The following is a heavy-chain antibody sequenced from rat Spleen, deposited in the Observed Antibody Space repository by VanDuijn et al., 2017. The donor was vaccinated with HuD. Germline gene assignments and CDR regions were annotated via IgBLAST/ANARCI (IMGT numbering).Heavy chain of an antibody. CDR1: GFTFNKYW. V-gene: IGHV5-31*01. J-gene: IGHJ1*01. CDR3: ARSGEDGYTYYWYFDF. D-gene: IGHD1-6*01. CDR2: ITNTGGGT. Sequence: EVQLVDHGGALVPPGRSLKISCVASGFTFNKYWMTWIRQAPGKGLEWVASITNTGGGTYSPDSVKGRFTISRDNAKSTLYLQLDSLRSEDTATYYCARSGEDGYTYYWYFDFWGPGTMVTVSS.